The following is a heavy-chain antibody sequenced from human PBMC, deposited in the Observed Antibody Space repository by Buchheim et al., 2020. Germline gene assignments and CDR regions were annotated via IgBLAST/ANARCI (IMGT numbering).Heavy chain of an antibody. J-gene: IGHJ6*02. CDR2: ISGSSSII. Sequence: EVQLVESGGGLVQPGGSLRLSCVVSGFNFSTYSMNWVRQAPGKGLEWVSYISGSSSIIYYGDSVKGRFTISRDNAKNSLYLQMNSLRDEDTAVYYCLLGYYYYYGMDVWGQGTT. D-gene: IGHD3-16*01. CDR1: GFNFSTYS. V-gene: IGHV3-48*02. CDR3: LLGYYYYYGMDV.